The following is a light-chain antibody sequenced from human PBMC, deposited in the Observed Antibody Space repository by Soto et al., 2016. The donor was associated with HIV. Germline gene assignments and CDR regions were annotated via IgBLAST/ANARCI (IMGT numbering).Light chain of an antibody. V-gene: IGKV2-30*02. CDR2: KVS. CDR3: MQGTQ. J-gene: IGKJ4*02. CDR1: QSLVHSDGNTY. Sequence: DVVMTQSPLSLPVTLGQPASISCRSSQSLVHSDGNTYLNWFHQRPGQSPRRLIYKVSNRDSGVPDRFSGSGSGTDFTLKISRVEAEDVGTYYCMQGTQFGGGTRVDIK.